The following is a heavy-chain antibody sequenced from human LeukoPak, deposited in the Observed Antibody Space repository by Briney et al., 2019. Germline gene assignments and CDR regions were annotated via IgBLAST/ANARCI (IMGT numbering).Heavy chain of an antibody. J-gene: IGHJ4*02. V-gene: IGHV3-30*04. CDR2: ISYDGSNK. Sequence: GGSLRLSCAASGFTFSSYAMHWVRQAPGKGLEWVAVISYDGSNKYYADSVKGRFTISRDNSKNTLYLQMNSLRAEDTAVYYCARDRAPSRFDYWGKGTLVTVSS. CDR1: GFTFSSYA. CDR3: ARDRAPSRFDY.